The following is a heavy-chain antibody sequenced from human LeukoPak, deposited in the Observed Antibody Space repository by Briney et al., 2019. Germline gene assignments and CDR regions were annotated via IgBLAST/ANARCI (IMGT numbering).Heavy chain of an antibody. D-gene: IGHD6-19*01. CDR3: ARGRSQWLVRT. Sequence: PSETLSLTCTVSGGSISSYYWSWIRQPPGKGLEWIGEINHSGSTNYNPSLKSRVTISVDTSKNQFSLKLSSVTAADTAVYYCARGRSQWLVRTWGQGTLVTVSS. V-gene: IGHV4-34*01. J-gene: IGHJ5*02. CDR1: GGSISSYY. CDR2: INHSGST.